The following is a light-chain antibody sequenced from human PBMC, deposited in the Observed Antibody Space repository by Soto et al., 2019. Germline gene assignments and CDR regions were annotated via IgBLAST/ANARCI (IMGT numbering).Light chain of an antibody. CDR3: CSYAGSSTYV. Sequence: QPVLAQPASVSLSPGQSITISCSGTSSDVGSYNLVSLYQQHPGKAPKLMIYEGSKRPSGVSNRFSGSKSGNTASLTISGLQAEDEADYYCCSYAGSSTYVFGTGTKVTVL. J-gene: IGLJ1*01. V-gene: IGLV2-23*01. CDR2: EGS. CDR1: SSDVGSYNL.